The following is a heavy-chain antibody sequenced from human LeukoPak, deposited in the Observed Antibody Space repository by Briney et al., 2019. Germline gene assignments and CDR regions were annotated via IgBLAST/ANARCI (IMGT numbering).Heavy chain of an antibody. D-gene: IGHD2-8*01. J-gene: IGHJ2*01. V-gene: IGHV3-23*01. CDR3: AQSTSMRYFFDL. Sequence: GRSLRLSCAASGFSFSSYVMSWVRQAPGKGLQWVSGIGGGGVNIWYADSVKGRFTVSRDNSVFLQMNSLRAEDTALYYCAQSTSMRYFFDLWGRGTLVTVSS. CDR1: GFSFSSYV. CDR2: IGGGGVNI.